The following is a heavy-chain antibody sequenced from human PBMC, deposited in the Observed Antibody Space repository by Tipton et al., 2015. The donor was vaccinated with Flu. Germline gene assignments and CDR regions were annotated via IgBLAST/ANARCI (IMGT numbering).Heavy chain of an antibody. CDR1: GYTFSDYF. CDR2: INPNSDGT. V-gene: IGHV1-2*02. J-gene: IGHJ5*01. CDR3: ARDPNFPDTIWFDS. Sequence: QSGAEVKKPGASVKVSCKTSGYTFSDYFIHWVRQAPGQGFEWMGWINPNSDGTNYAQNFQGRVTMTRDTSINTVYMELSRLTSDDTAVYYCARDPNFPDTIWFDSWGQGILVTVSS. D-gene: IGHD2-2*01.